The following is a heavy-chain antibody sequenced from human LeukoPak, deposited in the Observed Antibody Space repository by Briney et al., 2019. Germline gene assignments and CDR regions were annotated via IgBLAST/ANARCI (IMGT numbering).Heavy chain of an antibody. CDR2: INHSGST. V-gene: IGHV4-34*01. J-gene: IGHJ5*02. Sequence: PSETLSLTCAVYGGSLSGYYWSWIRQPPGKGLEWIGEINHSGSTNYNPSLKSRVTISVDTSKNQFSLKLSSVTAADTAVYYCARGRSIITPWGQGTLVTVSS. CDR3: ARGRSIITP. D-gene: IGHD3-16*01. CDR1: GGSLSGYY.